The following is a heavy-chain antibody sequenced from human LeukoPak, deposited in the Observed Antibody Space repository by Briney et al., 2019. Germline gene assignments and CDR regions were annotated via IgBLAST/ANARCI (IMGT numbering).Heavy chain of an antibody. Sequence: SETLSLTCAVYGGSFSGYYWSCIRQPPGKGLEWIGEINHSGSTNYNPSLKSRVTISVDTSKNQFSLKLSSVTAADTAVYYCARGKTRTTIAPLRSRLEYSFEYWGQGTLVTVSS. D-gene: IGHD6-6*01. J-gene: IGHJ4*02. CDR3: ARGKTRTTIAPLRSRLEYSFEY. CDR1: GGSFSGYY. CDR2: INHSGST. V-gene: IGHV4-34*01.